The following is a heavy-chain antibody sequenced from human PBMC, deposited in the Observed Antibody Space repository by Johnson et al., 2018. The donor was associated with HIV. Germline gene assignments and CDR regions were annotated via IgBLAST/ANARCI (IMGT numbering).Heavy chain of an antibody. CDR1: GFTFDDYA. V-gene: IGHV3-20*04. D-gene: IGHD2-15*01. CDR2: INWNCGST. CDR3: ARERGWRSEAFDI. Sequence: VQLVESGGGVVQPGRSLRLSCAASGFTFDDYAMNWVRRAPGKGLEWVSGINWNCGSTGYADSVKGRFTLSRDNAKNSLYLQMNSLRAEDTALYYCARERGWRSEAFDIWCQGTMVTVSS. J-gene: IGHJ3*02.